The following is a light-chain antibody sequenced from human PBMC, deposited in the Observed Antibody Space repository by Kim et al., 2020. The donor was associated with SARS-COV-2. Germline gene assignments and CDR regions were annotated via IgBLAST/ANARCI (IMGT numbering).Light chain of an antibody. Sequence: ARGQTARMTCGGNNIGSKNVHWYQQKPGQAPVLVIYRDSNRPSGIPERFSGSNSGNTATLTISRAQAGDEADYYCQVWDSSTAWVFGGGTQLTVL. CDR3: QVWDSSTAWV. CDR1: NIGSKN. CDR2: RDS. V-gene: IGLV3-9*01. J-gene: IGLJ3*02.